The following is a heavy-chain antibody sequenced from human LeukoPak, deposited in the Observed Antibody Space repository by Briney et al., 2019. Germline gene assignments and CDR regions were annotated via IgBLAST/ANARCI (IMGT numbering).Heavy chain of an antibody. D-gene: IGHD5-18*01. CDR3: ARHVRYSYVVFDY. V-gene: IGHV4-61*01. J-gene: IGHJ4*02. CDR2: IYYSGRT. CDR1: GGSVGSSNYF. Sequence: SETLSLTCTVSGGSVGSSNYFWSWIRQPPGKGLEWIGYIYYSGRTNYNPSLKSRVAISVDTSKNQFSLNLSSVTAADTAVYYCARHVRYSYVVFDYWGQGTLVTVSS.